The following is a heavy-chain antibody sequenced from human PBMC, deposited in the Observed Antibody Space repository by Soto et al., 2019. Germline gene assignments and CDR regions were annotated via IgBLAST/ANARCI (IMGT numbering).Heavy chain of an antibody. Sequence: GGSLRLSCAVSGFTFSNYEMNWVRQAPGKGLEWVSYIGTSGRTIYYADSVRGRFTTSRDNAKNSLYLQMNSLRAEDTAVYYCARDPAIYSGKFDYGLDVWGQGTTVTVSS. J-gene: IGHJ6*02. CDR3: ARDPAIYSGKFDYGLDV. V-gene: IGHV3-48*03. CDR1: GFTFSNYE. D-gene: IGHD4-4*01. CDR2: IGTSGRTI.